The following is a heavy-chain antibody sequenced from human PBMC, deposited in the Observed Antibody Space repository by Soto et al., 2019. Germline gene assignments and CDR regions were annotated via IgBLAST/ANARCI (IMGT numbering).Heavy chain of an antibody. Sequence: QVQLQESGPGLVKPSQTLSLSCTVSGGSISSGGYYWSWIRQHPDKGLEWIGYISYSGNNYYNPSLKTRVSLSADTSKDQLSLKLTYVTAADTAVYFCVKLAFCGCGSCGPIDFWGQVTPVTLSS. V-gene: IGHV4-31*03. J-gene: IGHJ4*02. D-gene: IGHD2-15*01. CDR3: VKLAFCGCGSCGPIDF. CDR2: ISYSGNN. CDR1: GGSISSGGYY.